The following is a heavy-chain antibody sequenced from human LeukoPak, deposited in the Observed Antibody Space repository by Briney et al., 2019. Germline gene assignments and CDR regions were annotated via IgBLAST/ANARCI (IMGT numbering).Heavy chain of an antibody. CDR1: GFSFSSYE. J-gene: IGHJ4*02. CDR3: ARETLGCGGDCWDF. Sequence: PGGSLRLSCAASGFSFSSYEWNWVRQAPGKGLEWVSYIDTSGGTTFYADSVKGRFTTSRDNAKNSLFLQMSSLRAEDTAVYYCARETLGCGGDCWDFWGQGTRVTVSS. V-gene: IGHV3-48*03. CDR2: IDTSGGTT. D-gene: IGHD2-21*02.